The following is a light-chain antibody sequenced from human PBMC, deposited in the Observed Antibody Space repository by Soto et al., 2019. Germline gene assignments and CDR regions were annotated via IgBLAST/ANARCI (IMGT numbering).Light chain of an antibody. CDR1: QNFGSTY. CDR3: QQYGRSPTT. V-gene: IGKV3-20*01. J-gene: IGKJ1*01. Sequence: EVVLTQSPDTLSLSPLEIATLSFMASQNFGSTYLAWYQQKRGQAPRFLIYGASTRATGIPDRFSGSGSGTGFTLTISRLEPEDFALYYCQQYGRSPTTFGQGTKVDIK. CDR2: GAS.